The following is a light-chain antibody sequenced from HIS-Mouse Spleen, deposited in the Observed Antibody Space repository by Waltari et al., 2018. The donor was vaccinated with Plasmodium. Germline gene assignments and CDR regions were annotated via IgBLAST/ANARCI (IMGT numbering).Light chain of an antibody. CDR2: EVS. Sequence: QSALTQPPSASGSPGQSVTISGTGTSSDGGGYNDVSWYQQHPGKAPKLMIYEVSKRPSGVPDRFSGSKSGNTASLTVSGLQAEDEADYYCSSYAGSNNYVFGTGTKVTVL. J-gene: IGLJ1*01. V-gene: IGLV2-8*01. CDR3: SSYAGSNNYV. CDR1: SSDGGGYND.